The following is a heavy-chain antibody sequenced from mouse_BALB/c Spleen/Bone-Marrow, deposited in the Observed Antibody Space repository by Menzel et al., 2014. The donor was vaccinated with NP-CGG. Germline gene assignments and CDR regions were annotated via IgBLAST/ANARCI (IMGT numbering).Heavy chain of an antibody. V-gene: IGHV5-4*02. CDR2: ISDGGSYT. CDR3: ARFYYYGSSYCDV. D-gene: IGHD1-1*01. J-gene: IGHJ1*01. Sequence: EVKLVESGGGLVKPGGSLKLSCAASGFTFRDYYMYWVRQPPEKRLEWVATISDGGSYTYYPDSVKGRCTISRYNAKNNLYLHMSSLKSEDTAMYYCARFYYYGSSYCDVGGAGTTVTVSS. CDR1: GFTFRDYY.